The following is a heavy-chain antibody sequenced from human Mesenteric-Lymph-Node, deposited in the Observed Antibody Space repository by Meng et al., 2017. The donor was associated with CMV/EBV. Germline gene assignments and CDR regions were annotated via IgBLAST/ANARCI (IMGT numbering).Heavy chain of an antibody. CDR1: GFTFSSYG. Sequence: GGSLRLSCAASGFTFSSYGMHWVRQAPGKGLVWVSRINSDGSSKSYADSVKGRFTISRDNAKNTLYLQMNSLSAEDTAVYYCARRGRIPYYYYGMDVWGQGTTVTVSS. CDR2: INSDGSSK. CDR3: ARRGRIPYYYYGMDV. V-gene: IGHV3-74*01. J-gene: IGHJ6*02.